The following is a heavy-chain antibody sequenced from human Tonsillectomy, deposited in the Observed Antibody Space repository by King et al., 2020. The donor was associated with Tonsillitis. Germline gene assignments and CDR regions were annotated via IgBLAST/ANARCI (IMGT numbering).Heavy chain of an antibody. CDR2: ISSSSSYI. V-gene: IGHV3-21*01. CDR1: GFPLSSNS. Sequence: VQLVESGGGLVKPGGSLRLSCAASGFPLSSNSMNWVRQVPGKGLEWVSSISSSSSYIYYADQVKGRFTISRDNAKNSLYLQMNSLGAEDTAVYYCARDSGAYDFWSGYIYGMDVWGQGTTVTVSS. J-gene: IGHJ6*02. D-gene: IGHD3-3*01. CDR3: ARDSGAYDFWSGYIYGMDV.